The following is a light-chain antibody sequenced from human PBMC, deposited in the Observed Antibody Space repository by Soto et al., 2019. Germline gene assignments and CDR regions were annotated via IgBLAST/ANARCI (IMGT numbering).Light chain of an antibody. CDR3: QQYDGYSRT. V-gene: IGKV1-5*03. CDR2: KAS. J-gene: IGKJ1*01. Sequence: DVQVTQSPSTLSASVGDRVTMTCRASQSISGWLAWYQQRPGKAPKLMIYKASTLETGVPSRFSGSGSGTEFTLTINNLQPDDFATYYCQQYDGYSRTFGQGTKVDIK. CDR1: QSISGW.